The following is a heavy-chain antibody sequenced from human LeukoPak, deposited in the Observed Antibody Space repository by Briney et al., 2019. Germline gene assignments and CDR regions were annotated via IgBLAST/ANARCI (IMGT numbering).Heavy chain of an antibody. Sequence: GGSLRLSCAASGFSVSSNYMSWVRQAPGKGLEWVSFIYSGGTTYYADSVKGRFTISRDNSKNTVYLQMNSLRAEDTAVYYCAKDYSRWQQLVGYWGQGTLVTVSS. CDR3: AKDYSRWQQLVGY. J-gene: IGHJ4*02. D-gene: IGHD6-13*01. CDR2: IYSGGTT. V-gene: IGHV3-66*01. CDR1: GFSVSSNY.